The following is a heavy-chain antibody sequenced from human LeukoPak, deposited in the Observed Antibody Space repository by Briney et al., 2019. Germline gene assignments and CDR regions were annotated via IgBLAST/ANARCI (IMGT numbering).Heavy chain of an antibody. D-gene: IGHD3-22*01. J-gene: IGHJ6*03. CDR1: GGTFSSYA. V-gene: IGHV1-69*05. Sequence: SVKVSCKASGGTFSSYAFNWVRQAPGQGLEWVGRIIPIFGTANYAQKFQGRVTITTDESTSTAYMELSSLRSEDTAVYYCARGVSGYQGYYNMDVWDKGTTVTVSS. CDR2: IIPIFGTA. CDR3: ARGVSGYQGYYNMDV.